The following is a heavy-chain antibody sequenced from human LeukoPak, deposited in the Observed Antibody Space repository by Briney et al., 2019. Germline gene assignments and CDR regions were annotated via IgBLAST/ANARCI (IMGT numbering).Heavy chain of an antibody. Sequence: GGSLRLSCAASGFTYSHNGMHWVRQAPGKGLEWVAFIRYDGSNKYYADSVKGRFTISRDNSKNTLYLQMNSLRAEDTAVYYCAKVLSSPRYYDFWSGYYTGFGPADYWGQGTLVTVSS. CDR1: GFTYSHNG. D-gene: IGHD3-3*01. J-gene: IGHJ4*02. V-gene: IGHV3-30*02. CDR2: IRYDGSNK. CDR3: AKVLSSPRYYDFWSGYYTGFGPADY.